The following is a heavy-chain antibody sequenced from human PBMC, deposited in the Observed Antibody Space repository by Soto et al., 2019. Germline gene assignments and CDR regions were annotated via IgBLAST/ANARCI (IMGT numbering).Heavy chain of an antibody. Sequence: QVQLVESGGGEVQPGRSLRLSCAASGFTFSSYAMHWVRQAPGKGLEWVAVISYDGSNKYYADSVKGRFTISRDNSKNTLYLQMNSLRAEDTAVYYCARDSAQLPSLAYCGGDCYYDAFDIWGQGTMVTVSS. CDR2: ISYDGSNK. CDR3: ARDSAQLPSLAYCGGDCYYDAFDI. CDR1: GFTFSSYA. D-gene: IGHD2-21*02. V-gene: IGHV3-30-3*01. J-gene: IGHJ3*02.